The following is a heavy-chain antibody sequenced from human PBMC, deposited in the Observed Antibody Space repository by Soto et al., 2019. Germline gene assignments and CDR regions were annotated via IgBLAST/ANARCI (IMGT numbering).Heavy chain of an antibody. CDR3: AREDHRDQHIPEYWYFDI. J-gene: IGHJ2*01. CDR1: GDTFSSYT. D-gene: IGHD2-21*01. CDR2: IIPILGIA. Sequence: QVQLVQSGAEVKKPGSSVKVSCKASGDTFSSYTISWVRQAPGQGLEWMGRIIPILGIANYAQKFQGRVTITADKSTSTAYMELSSLRSEDTAVYYCAREDHRDQHIPEYWYFDIWGRGTLVTVSS. V-gene: IGHV1-69*08.